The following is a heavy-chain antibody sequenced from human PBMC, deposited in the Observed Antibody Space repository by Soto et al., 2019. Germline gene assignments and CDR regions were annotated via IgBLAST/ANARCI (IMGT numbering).Heavy chain of an antibody. CDR2: IIPILGIA. CDR3: ARDGTMVRGVPFDY. CDR1: GGTFSSYT. V-gene: IGHV1-69*08. J-gene: IGHJ4*02. Sequence: QVQLVQSGAEVMKPGSSVKVSCKASGGTFSSYTISWVRQAPGQGLEWMGRIIPILGIANYAQKFQGRVTITADKSTSTAYMELSSLRSEDTAVYYCARDGTMVRGVPFDYWGQGTLVTVSS. D-gene: IGHD3-10*01.